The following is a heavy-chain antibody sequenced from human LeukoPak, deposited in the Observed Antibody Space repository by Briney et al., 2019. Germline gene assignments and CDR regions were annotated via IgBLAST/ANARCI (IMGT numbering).Heavy chain of an antibody. CDR2: FDPEDGET. Sequence: ASVKVSCKVSGYTLTELSMHWVRQAPGKGLEWMGGFDPEDGETIYAQKFQGRVTMTEDTSTDTAYMELSSLRSEDTAVYYCARDRLPRYSSSWSLGSYYYYYGMDVWGRGTTVTVSS. V-gene: IGHV1-24*01. D-gene: IGHD6-13*01. CDR3: ARDRLPRYSSSWSLGSYYYYYGMDV. J-gene: IGHJ6*02. CDR1: GYTLTELS.